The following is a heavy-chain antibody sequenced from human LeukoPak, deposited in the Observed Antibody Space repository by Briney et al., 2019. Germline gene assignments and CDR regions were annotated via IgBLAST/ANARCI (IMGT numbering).Heavy chain of an antibody. CDR3: AKLSLSGRSQSADY. D-gene: IGHD3-10*01. CDR1: GFTFSSYA. J-gene: IGHJ4*02. Sequence: GGSLRLSCAASGFTFSSYAMSWVRQAPGKGLEWVSAISGSGGSTYYADSVKGRFTISRDNSKNTLFLQMNGLRAEDTAVYYCAKLSLSGRSQSADYWGQGTLVTVSS. CDR2: ISGSGGST. V-gene: IGHV3-23*01.